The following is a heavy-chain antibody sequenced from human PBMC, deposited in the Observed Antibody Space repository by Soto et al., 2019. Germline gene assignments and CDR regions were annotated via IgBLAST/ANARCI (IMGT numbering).Heavy chain of an antibody. CDR1: GGSIISRHW. CDR2: IFHSGPT. Sequence: QVQLQESGPGLVKPSGTLSLTCAVSGGSIISRHWWTWVRQPPGKGLEWVGEIFHSGPTNYNPSLKSRVTMSVLKSKTQFFLTLTSVTAADTAVYYCATRYGDYGTWYFDLWGRGTLVTVSS. D-gene: IGHD4-17*01. J-gene: IGHJ2*01. CDR3: ATRYGDYGTWYFDL. V-gene: IGHV4-4*02.